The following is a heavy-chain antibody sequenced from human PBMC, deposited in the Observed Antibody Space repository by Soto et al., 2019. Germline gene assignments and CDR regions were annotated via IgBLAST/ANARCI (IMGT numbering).Heavy chain of an antibody. CDR1: GFTFSSYG. CDR3: ARDLGKTYCGGDCLGGFDP. Sequence: QVQLVESGGGVVQPGRSLRLSCAASGFTFSSYGMHWVRQAPGKGLEWVAVIWYDGSNKYYADSVKGRFTISRKNSKNTLYLQMNSLRAEDTAVYFCARDLGKTYCGGDCLGGFDPWGQGTLVTVSS. V-gene: IGHV3-33*01. J-gene: IGHJ5*02. D-gene: IGHD2-21*01. CDR2: IWYDGSNK.